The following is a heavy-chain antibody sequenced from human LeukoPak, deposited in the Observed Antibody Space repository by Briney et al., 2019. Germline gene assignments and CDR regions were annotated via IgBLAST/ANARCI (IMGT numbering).Heavy chain of an antibody. D-gene: IGHD3-3*01. CDR1: GGSISSYY. J-gene: IGHJ5*02. CDR3: AVHRSGYYSWFDP. V-gene: IGHV4-59*01. CDR2: IYYSGST. Sequence: SETLSLTCTVSGGSISSYYWSWIRQPPGKGLEWIGYIYYSGSTNYNPSLKSRVTISVDTSKNQFSLKLSSVTAADTAVYYCAVHRSGYYSWFDPWGQETLVTVSS.